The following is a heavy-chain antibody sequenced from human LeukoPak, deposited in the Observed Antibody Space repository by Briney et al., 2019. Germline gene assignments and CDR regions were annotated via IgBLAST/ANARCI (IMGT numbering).Heavy chain of an antibody. CDR3: ASFHYYGSGAYYLSY. Sequence: GGSPRLSCAASGFTLSSYAMTWVRQAPGKGLEWVSDIGDSGATTYYADSVKGRFTISRDNSKNTLYLQMSSLRAEDTAVYFCASFHYYGSGAYYLSYWGQGTLVTVSS. CDR1: GFTLSSYA. D-gene: IGHD3-10*01. V-gene: IGHV3-23*01. CDR2: IGDSGATT. J-gene: IGHJ4*02.